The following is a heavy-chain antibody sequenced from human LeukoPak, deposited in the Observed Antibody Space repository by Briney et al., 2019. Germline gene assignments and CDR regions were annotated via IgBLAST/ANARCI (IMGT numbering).Heavy chain of an antibody. CDR3: AREQLVHLFDY. CDR1: GGSFSGYY. Sequence: SETLSLTCAVYGGSFSGYYWSWIRQPPGKGLEWIGEINHSGSTNYNPSLKSRVTILVDTSKNQFSLKLSSVTAADTAVYYCAREQLVHLFDYWGQGTLVTVSS. J-gene: IGHJ4*02. CDR2: INHSGST. D-gene: IGHD6-6*01. V-gene: IGHV4-34*01.